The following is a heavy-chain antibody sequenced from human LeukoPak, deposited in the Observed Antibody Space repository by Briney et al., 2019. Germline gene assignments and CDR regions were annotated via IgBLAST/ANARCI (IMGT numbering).Heavy chain of an antibody. J-gene: IGHJ4*02. D-gene: IGHD6-19*01. CDR1: GLTFSSYA. CDR3: AKVSLGLVLR. Sequence: GGSLRLSCAASGLTFSSYAMSWVRQAPGKGPEWVSAISGSGGSTYYADSVKGRSAISRDNSKNTLYLQMNSLRAEDTAVYYCAKVSLGLVLRWGQGTLVTVSS. CDR2: ISGSGGST. V-gene: IGHV3-23*01.